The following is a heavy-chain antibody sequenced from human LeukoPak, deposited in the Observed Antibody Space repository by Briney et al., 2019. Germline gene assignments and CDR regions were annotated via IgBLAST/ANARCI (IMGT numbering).Heavy chain of an antibody. CDR1: GGSISSGGYC. Sequence: SETLSLTCTVSGGSISSGGYCWSWIRQPPGKGREWIVEINHSGSTNYNPSLKSRVTRSVYTAKNECSLQLSSVTAADTAVYYCATRPGEDPLYDILTGYSPFDYWGQGTLVTVSS. CDR3: ATRPGEDPLYDILTGYSPFDY. V-gene: IGHV4-39*07. CDR2: INHSGST. D-gene: IGHD3-9*01. J-gene: IGHJ4*02.